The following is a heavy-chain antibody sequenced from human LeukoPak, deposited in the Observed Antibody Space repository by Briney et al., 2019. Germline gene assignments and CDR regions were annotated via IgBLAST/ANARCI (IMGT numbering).Heavy chain of an antibody. D-gene: IGHD3-9*01. V-gene: IGHV3-30*18. CDR3: AKGRNLLRYFDWSLDY. CDR1: GFTFSSYG. CDR2: ISYDGSNK. J-gene: IGHJ4*02. Sequence: GRSLRLSCAASGFTFSSYGMHWVRQAPGKGLEWVAVISYDGSNKYYADSVKGRFTISRDNSKNTLYLQMNSLRVEDTAVYYCAKGRNLLRYFDWSLDYWGQGTLVTVSS.